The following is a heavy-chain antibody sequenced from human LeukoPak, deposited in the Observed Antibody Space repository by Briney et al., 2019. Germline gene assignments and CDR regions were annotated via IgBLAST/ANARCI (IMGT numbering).Heavy chain of an antibody. CDR1: AASISICSYY. CDR3: ARELRFLEWADNMDV. V-gene: IGHV4-39*01. Sequence: SETLSLTCTVSAASISICSYYWAWIRQPPGKGLEWIGRIFYSGSTYYNPSLKSRVTISVDTSKNQFSLKLSSVTAADTAVYYCARELRFLEWADNMDVWGKGTTVTVSS. D-gene: IGHD3-3*01. J-gene: IGHJ6*03. CDR2: IFYSGST.